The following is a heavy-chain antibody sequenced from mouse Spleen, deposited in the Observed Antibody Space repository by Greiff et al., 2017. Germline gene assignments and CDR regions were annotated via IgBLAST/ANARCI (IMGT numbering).Heavy chain of an antibody. V-gene: IGHV5-12*02. CDR1: GFTFSDYY. D-gene: IGHD4-1*01. J-gene: IGHJ3*01. CDR2: ISNGGGST. Sequence: EVKLMESGGGLVQPGGSLKLSCATSGFTFSDYYMYWVRQTPEKRLEWVAYISNGGGSTYYPDTVKGRFTISRDNAKNTLYLQMSRLKSEDTAMYYCARRANWSWFAYWGQGTLVTVSA. CDR3: ARRANWSWFAY.